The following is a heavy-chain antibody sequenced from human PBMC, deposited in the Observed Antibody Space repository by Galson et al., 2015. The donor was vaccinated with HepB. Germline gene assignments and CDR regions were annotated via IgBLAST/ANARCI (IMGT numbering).Heavy chain of an antibody. Sequence: SVKVSCKASGYTFTSYGISWVRQAPGQGLEWMGWISTYNGNTIYAQKFQGRVTMTTDTSTTTAYMELRSLRSDDTAVYYCARDSTISVAGPSGYWGQGTLVTVSS. CDR3: ARDSTISVAGPSGY. D-gene: IGHD6-19*01. CDR2: ISTYNGNT. CDR1: GYTFTSYG. V-gene: IGHV1-18*01. J-gene: IGHJ4*02.